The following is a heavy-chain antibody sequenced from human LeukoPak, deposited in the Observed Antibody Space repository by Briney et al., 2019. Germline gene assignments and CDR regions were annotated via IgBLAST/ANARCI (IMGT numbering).Heavy chain of an antibody. Sequence: SETFSLTCIVSAGSISNYYWSWIRQPPGKGLEWIGYISYSGSTNYNPSLKSRVSISVDTSKNQFSLKLNSVTAADTAVYFCAREGSSGYFYDAFDFWGQGTKVTVSS. J-gene: IGHJ3*01. CDR1: AGSISNYY. V-gene: IGHV4-59*01. CDR2: ISYSGST. D-gene: IGHD3-22*01. CDR3: AREGSSGYFYDAFDF.